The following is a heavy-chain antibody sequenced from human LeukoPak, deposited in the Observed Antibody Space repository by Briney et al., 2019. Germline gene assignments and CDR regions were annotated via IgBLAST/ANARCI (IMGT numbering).Heavy chain of an antibody. D-gene: IGHD3-22*01. CDR2: ISYDGSNK. Sequence: GGSLRLSCAASGFTFSSYAMPWVRQAPGKGLEWVAVISYDGSNKYYADSVKGRFTISRDNSKNTLYLQMNSLRAEDTAVYYCARPGVGLFYYDSSPLYGYFDYWGQGTLVTVSS. V-gene: IGHV3-30-3*01. J-gene: IGHJ4*02. CDR3: ARPGVGLFYYDSSPLYGYFDY. CDR1: GFTFSSYA.